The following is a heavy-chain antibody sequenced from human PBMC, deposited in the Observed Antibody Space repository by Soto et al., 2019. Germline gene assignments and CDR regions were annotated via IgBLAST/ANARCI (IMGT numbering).Heavy chain of an antibody. D-gene: IGHD1-26*01. CDR2: INPNSGGT. Sequence: QVQLVQSGAEVKKPGASVKVSCKASGYTFTGYYMHWVRQAPGQGLEWMGWINPNSGGTNYAQQFQGRVTMTRDTSISTAYMELSRLRSDDTAVYYCARDTSGRDTETDYWGQGTLVTVSS. V-gene: IGHV1-2*02. J-gene: IGHJ4*02. CDR1: GYTFTGYY. CDR3: ARDTSGRDTETDY.